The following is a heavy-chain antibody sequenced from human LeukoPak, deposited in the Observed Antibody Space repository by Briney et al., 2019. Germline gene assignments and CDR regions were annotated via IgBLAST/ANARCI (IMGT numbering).Heavy chain of an antibody. Sequence: GGSLRLSCAASGFTFSSYAMHWVRQAPGKGLEYVSAISSNGGSTYYANSVKGRFTISRDNSKNTLYPQMGSLRAEDMAVYYCAKGIIATAVVTAFDIWGQGTVVTVSS. CDR1: GFTFSSYA. D-gene: IGHD4-23*01. V-gene: IGHV3-64*01. J-gene: IGHJ3*02. CDR2: ISSNGGST. CDR3: AKGIIATAVVTAFDI.